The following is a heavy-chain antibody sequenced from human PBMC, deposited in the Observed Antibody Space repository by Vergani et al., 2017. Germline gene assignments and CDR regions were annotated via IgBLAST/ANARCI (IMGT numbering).Heavy chain of an antibody. CDR3: ARARSIAARPYYFDY. CDR1: GGTFSSYA. V-gene: IGHV1-69*06. CDR2: IIPIFGTA. D-gene: IGHD6-6*01. J-gene: IGHJ4*02. Sequence: QVQLVQSGAEVKKPGSSVKVSCKASGGTFSSYAISWVRQAPGQGLEWMGGIIPIFGTANYAQKFQGRVTITADKSTSTAYMELSRLRSDDTAVYYCARARSIAARPYYFDYWGQGTLVTVSS.